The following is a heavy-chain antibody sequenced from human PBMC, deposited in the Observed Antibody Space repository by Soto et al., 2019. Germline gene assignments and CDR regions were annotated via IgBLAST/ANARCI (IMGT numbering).Heavy chain of an antibody. CDR3: ARLMTTVTTLDAFAI. J-gene: IGHJ3*02. D-gene: IGHD4-17*01. CDR1: GGSISSSNYY. Sequence: SETLSLTCTVSGGSISSSNYYWGWIRPPPGKGLEWIGSMYQSGSTYYNPSLKSRVSISVDTSKNQLSLKVNSMTAADTAVYYCARLMTTVTTLDAFAIWGQGTMVTVSS. V-gene: IGHV4-39*01. CDR2: MYQSGST.